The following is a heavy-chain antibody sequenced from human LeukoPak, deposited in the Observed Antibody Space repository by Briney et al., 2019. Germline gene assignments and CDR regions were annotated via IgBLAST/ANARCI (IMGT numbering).Heavy chain of an antibody. V-gene: IGHV3-11*05. Sequence: GGSLRLSCAASGFTFSDYYMSWIRQAPGKGLEWVSYISSSSSYTNYADSVKGRFTISRDNSKNTLYLQMNSLRAEDTAVYYCAKGGKESDYWGQGTLVTVSS. J-gene: IGHJ4*02. CDR1: GFTFSDYY. CDR2: ISSSSSYT. D-gene: IGHD3-10*01. CDR3: AKGGKESDY.